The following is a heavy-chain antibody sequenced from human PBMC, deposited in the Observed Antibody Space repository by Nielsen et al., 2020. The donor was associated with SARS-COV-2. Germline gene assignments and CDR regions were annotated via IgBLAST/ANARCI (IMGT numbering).Heavy chain of an antibody. J-gene: IGHJ4*02. D-gene: IGHD6-19*01. CDR2: TYYRSKWFN. CDR3: TRGRFSSGWVDY. CDR1: GDSVSSNGAA. Sequence: SQTLSLTCAISGDSVSSNGAAWNWIRQSPSRGLEWLGRTYYRSKWFNDYAVSVKSRITINPDTSKNQFSLQLNSVTPEDTAVYYCTRGRFSSGWVDYWGQGILVTVSS. V-gene: IGHV6-1*01.